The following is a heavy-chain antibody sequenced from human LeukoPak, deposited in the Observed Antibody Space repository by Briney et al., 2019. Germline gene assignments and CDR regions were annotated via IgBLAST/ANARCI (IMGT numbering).Heavy chain of an antibody. V-gene: IGHV4-59*01. Sequence: SETLSLTCAVSGGSISTYYWSWIRQPPGKGLEWIGYISNSGSTNYHPSLKSRVTISSDTSKTQFTLKLTSVTAADTAVYYCARSPSGYRFDSWGQGTLVTVSS. J-gene: IGHJ4*02. CDR3: ARSPSGYRFDS. D-gene: IGHD3-22*01. CDR2: ISNSGST. CDR1: GGSISTYY.